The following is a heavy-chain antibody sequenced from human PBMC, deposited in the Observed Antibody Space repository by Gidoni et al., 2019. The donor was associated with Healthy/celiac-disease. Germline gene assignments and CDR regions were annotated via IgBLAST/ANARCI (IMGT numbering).Heavy chain of an antibody. CDR3: AKVRAVVVRGGMDV. V-gene: IGHV3-23*04. J-gene: IGHJ6*02. Sequence: EVQLVEYGGGLVQPGGSLRLSCAASGFTVSSYAMSWVRQAPGKGLEWVSAISGSGGSTYYADSVKGRFTISRDNSKNTLYLQMNSLRAEDTAVYYCAKVRAVVVRGGMDVWGQGTTVTVSS. CDR2: ISGSGGST. D-gene: IGHD2-21*01. CDR1: GFTVSSYA.